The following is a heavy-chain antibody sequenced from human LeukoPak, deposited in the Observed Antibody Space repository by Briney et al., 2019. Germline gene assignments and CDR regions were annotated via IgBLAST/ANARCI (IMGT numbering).Heavy chain of an antibody. CDR1: GGSISSHY. CDR3: ARMRDWFDP. V-gene: IGHV4-59*11. Sequence: SETLSLTCTVSGGSISSHYWSWIRQPPGKGLEWIGYIYYSGSTNYNPSLKSRVTMSVDTSKNHFSLKLSSVTAADTAVYYCARMRDWFDPWGQGTQVTVSS. J-gene: IGHJ5*02. CDR2: IYYSGST.